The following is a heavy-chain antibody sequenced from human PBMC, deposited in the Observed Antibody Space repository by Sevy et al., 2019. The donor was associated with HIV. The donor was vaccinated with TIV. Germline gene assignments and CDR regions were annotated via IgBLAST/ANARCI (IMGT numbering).Heavy chain of an antibody. V-gene: IGHV4-39*01. CDR3: ARLWVICGGDCYSGRWFDP. CDR2: IYYSGST. CDR1: GGSISSSSYY. D-gene: IGHD2-21*01. Sequence: SETLSLTCTVSGGSISSSSYYWGWIRQPPGKGLEWIGSIYYSGSTYYHPSLKSRVTISVDTSKNQFSLKLSSVTAADTAVYYCARLWVICGGDCYSGRWFDPWGQGTLVTVSS. J-gene: IGHJ5*02.